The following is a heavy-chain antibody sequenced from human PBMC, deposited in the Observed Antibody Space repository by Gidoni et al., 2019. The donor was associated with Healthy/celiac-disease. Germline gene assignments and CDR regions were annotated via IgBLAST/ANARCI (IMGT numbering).Heavy chain of an antibody. CDR3: ARAMFSSGWVPFDY. D-gene: IGHD6-19*01. V-gene: IGHV3-13*01. CDR2: IGTAGDT. J-gene: IGHJ4*02. CDR1: GFTFSSYD. Sequence: EVQLVESGGGLVQPGGSLRLSCAASGFTFSSYDMQWVRQATGKGLDWVAAIGTAGDTYYPGSVKGRFTISRENAKNSLYLQMNSLRAGDTAVYYCARAMFSSGWVPFDYWGQGTLVTVSS.